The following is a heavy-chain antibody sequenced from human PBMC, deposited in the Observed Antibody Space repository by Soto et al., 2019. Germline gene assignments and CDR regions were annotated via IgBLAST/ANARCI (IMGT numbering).Heavy chain of an antibody. D-gene: IGHD3-3*01. CDR1: GYTFPTFA. V-gene: IGHV1-3*01. CDR2: INAGSGYA. CDR3: ARDRVSLAMFGVPVGVFKN. J-gene: IGHJ4*02. Sequence: ASVKVSCKASGYTFPTFAMHWVRQAPGQRPEWLGWINAGSGYAKYSQNFQDRVTISSDTSASTAYMELSSLRSGDTAIYYCARDRVSLAMFGVPVGVFKNWGQGTLVPVSS.